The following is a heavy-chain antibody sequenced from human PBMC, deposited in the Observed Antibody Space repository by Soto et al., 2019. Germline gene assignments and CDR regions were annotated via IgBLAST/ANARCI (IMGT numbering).Heavy chain of an antibody. CDR2: ISYDGTNK. V-gene: IGHV3-30*09. J-gene: IGHJ4*02. D-gene: IGHD6-19*01. Sequence: GGSLRLSCAASGFTFSDYAMHWVRQAPGKGLEWLALISYDGTNKYNADSVKGRFAISRDNSKNTLYLQLNSLRPEDTAVYYCARTTAVAGTPEFDYWGQGTLVTVSS. CDR1: GFTFSDYA. CDR3: ARTTAVAGTPEFDY.